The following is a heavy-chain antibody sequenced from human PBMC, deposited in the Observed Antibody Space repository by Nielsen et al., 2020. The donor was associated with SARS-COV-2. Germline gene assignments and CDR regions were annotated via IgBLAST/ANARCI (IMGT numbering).Heavy chain of an antibody. Sequence: GESLKISCTASGFTFSDSFMSWIRQAPGKGLEWVSYISGSGSYTNYADSLKGRFTITRANAKNSLYLQMDSLRAEDTAFYYCARSGHCNGGICYFTEYFQDWGQGTLVTVSS. CDR1: GFTFSDSF. J-gene: IGHJ1*01. V-gene: IGHV3-11*03. CDR3: ARSGHCNGGICYFTEYFQD. CDR2: ISGSGSYT. D-gene: IGHD2-8*02.